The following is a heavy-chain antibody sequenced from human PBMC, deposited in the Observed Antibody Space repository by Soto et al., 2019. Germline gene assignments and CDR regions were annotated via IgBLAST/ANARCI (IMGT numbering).Heavy chain of an antibody. J-gene: IGHJ3*01. CDR3: ARDKITGTFSGDAFDF. D-gene: IGHD1-7*01. V-gene: IGHV3-48*02. CDR2: ISSSSGTI. Sequence: PGESLRLSCAASGFIFSSYRMSWVRQAPGKGLKWVSYISSSSGTIFYAVSVKGRFTITRVNGKNSLYLQMNSLRDEDTAVYYCARDKITGTFSGDAFDFWGQGTMVTV. CDR1: GFIFSSYR.